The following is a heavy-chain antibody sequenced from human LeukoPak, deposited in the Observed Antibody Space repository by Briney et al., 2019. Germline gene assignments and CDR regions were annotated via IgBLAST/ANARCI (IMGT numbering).Heavy chain of an antibody. CDR3: ARGVPAPVVVITLGYYMDV. CDR1: GYTFTSYG. Sequence: GASVKVSFKASGYTFTSYGISWVRQVPGQGLEWMGWISAYNCNTNYAQKLQGRVTMTTDTSTSTAYMELRSLRSDDTALYYCARGVPAPVVVITLGYYMDVWGKGTTVTVSS. J-gene: IGHJ6*03. CDR2: ISAYNCNT. V-gene: IGHV1-18*01. D-gene: IGHD3-22*01.